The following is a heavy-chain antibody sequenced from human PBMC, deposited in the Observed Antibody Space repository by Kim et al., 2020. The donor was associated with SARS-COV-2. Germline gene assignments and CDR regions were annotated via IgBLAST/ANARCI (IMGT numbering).Heavy chain of an antibody. Sequence: SETLSLTCTVSGGSISSYYWSWIRQPPGKGLEWIGYIYYSGSTNYNPSLKSRVTISVDTSKNQFSLKLSSVTAADTAVYYCARLWPDSSGYYYAGGDRGAFDIWGQGTMVTVSS. CDR2: IYYSGST. J-gene: IGHJ3*02. CDR3: ARLWPDSSGYYYAGGDRGAFDI. CDR1: GGSISSYY. V-gene: IGHV4-59*08. D-gene: IGHD3-22*01.